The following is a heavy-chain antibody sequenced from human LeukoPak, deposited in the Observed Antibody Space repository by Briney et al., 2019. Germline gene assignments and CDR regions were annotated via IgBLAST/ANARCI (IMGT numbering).Heavy chain of an antibody. CDR1: GFTFRNYW. V-gene: IGHV3-7*03. CDR3: ARHPNSNWDY. Sequence: GGSLRLSCAASGFTFRNYWMSWVREVPGKGLEWVVNINEGGNEKNYVDSVKGRFTASRDNAQNSLYLQMNSLRVEDTAVYYCARHPNSNWDYWGQGTLVTVSS. D-gene: IGHD6-13*01. CDR2: INEGGNEK. J-gene: IGHJ4*02.